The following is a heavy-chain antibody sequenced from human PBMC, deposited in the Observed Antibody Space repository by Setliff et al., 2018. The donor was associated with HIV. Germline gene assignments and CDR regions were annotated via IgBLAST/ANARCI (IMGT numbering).Heavy chain of an antibody. CDR3: ARAPTGELDF. Sequence: SETLSLTCTVSGGSISSSNYYWGWIRQPPGKGLEWIGSIYYSGSTYYNPSLKSRVTISLDTSNDRFSLRLSSVTAADTAVYYCARAPTGELDFWGQGTLVTVSS. CDR2: IYYSGST. D-gene: IGHD7-27*01. J-gene: IGHJ4*02. CDR1: GGSISSSNYY. V-gene: IGHV4-39*07.